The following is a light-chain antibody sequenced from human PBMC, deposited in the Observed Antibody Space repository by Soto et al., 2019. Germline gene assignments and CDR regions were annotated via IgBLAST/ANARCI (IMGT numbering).Light chain of an antibody. V-gene: IGKV3-20*01. CDR3: QQYGTSPLT. J-gene: IGKJ4*01. CDR2: GAG. Sequence: EIVLTQSPGTLSLSPGERATLSCRASQSVTSSYLAWYQQKPGQAPRRLIYGAGNRATGIPDRFSGSGSETDFTLTISRLEPEDFAVYYCQQYGTSPLTFGGGTKVEIK. CDR1: QSVTSSY.